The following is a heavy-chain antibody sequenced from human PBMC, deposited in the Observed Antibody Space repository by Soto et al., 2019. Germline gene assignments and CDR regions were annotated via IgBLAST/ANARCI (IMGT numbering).Heavy chain of an antibody. CDR3: ARGTYYYDSSGYSPWYYFDY. V-gene: IGHV1-18*01. J-gene: IGHJ4*02. Sequence: ASVKVSCKASGYTFTSYGISWVRQAPGQGLEWKGWISAYNGNTNYAQKLQGRVTMTTDTSTSTAYMELRSLRSDDTAVYYCARGTYYYDSSGYSPWYYFDYWGQGTLVTVS. D-gene: IGHD3-22*01. CDR2: ISAYNGNT. CDR1: GYTFTSYG.